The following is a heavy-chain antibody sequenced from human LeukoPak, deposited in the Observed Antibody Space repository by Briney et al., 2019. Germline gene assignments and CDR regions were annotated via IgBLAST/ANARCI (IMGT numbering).Heavy chain of an antibody. J-gene: IGHJ5*02. D-gene: IGHD2-2*02. Sequence: SETLSLTCTVSGGSISSYYWSWIRQPPGKGREWIGYIYYSGSTNYNPSLKSRVTISVDTSKNQFSLKLSSVTAADTAVYYCARGIRYCSSTSCYRRFNWFDPWGQGTLVTVSS. CDR2: IYYSGST. CDR3: ARGIRYCSSTSCYRRFNWFDP. CDR1: GGSISSYY. V-gene: IGHV4-59*01.